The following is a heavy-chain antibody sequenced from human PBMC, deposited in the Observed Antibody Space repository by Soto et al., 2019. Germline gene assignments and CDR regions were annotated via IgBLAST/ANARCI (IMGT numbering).Heavy chain of an antibody. V-gene: IGHV1-18*01. CDR3: ARAYYYDSSGYSWAFDI. CDR2: ISAYNGNT. D-gene: IGHD3-22*01. J-gene: IGHJ3*02. Sequence: ASVKVSCKASGYTFTSYGISWVRQAPGQGLEWMGWISAYNGNTNYAQKLQGRVTMTTDTSTSTAYMELRSLRSEDTAVYYCARAYYYDSSGYSWAFDIWGQGTMVTVSS. CDR1: GYTFTSYG.